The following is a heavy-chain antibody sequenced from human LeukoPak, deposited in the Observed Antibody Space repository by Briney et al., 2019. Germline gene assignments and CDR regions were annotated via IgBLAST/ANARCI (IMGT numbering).Heavy chain of an antibody. CDR3: ARGICGGDCYTNWFDP. CDR1: GGTFISYA. Sequence: ASVKVSCKASGGTFISYAISWVRQAPGQGLEWRGGIIPIFGTANYAQKFQGRVTITADESTSTAYMELSSLRSEDTAVYYCARGICGGDCYTNWFDPWGQGTLVTVSS. CDR2: IIPIFGTA. J-gene: IGHJ5*02. D-gene: IGHD2-21*01. V-gene: IGHV1-69*13.